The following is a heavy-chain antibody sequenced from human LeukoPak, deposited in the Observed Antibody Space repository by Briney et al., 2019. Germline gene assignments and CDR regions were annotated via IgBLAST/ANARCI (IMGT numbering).Heavy chain of an antibody. D-gene: IGHD5-12*01. Sequence: GGSLRLSCAASGFTFSNYAMSWVRQSPGKGLEWVSSISGSDGSTFYADSVKGRSTISRDNSKNTLYLQMKSLRAEDTAVYYCAKGGGYEAQYYYYYLDVWGKGTTVTISS. V-gene: IGHV3-23*01. CDR3: AKGGGYEAQYYYYYLDV. J-gene: IGHJ6*03. CDR2: ISGSDGST. CDR1: GFTFSNYA.